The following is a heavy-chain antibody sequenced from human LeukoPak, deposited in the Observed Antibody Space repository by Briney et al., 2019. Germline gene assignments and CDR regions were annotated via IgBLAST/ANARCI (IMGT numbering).Heavy chain of an antibody. CDR1: GGSISSYY. J-gene: IGHJ3*02. CDR3: ARDRRVYAPDAFDI. D-gene: IGHD2-8*01. V-gene: IGHV4-59*01. CDR2: IYYSGST. Sequence: ETSETLSLTCTVSGGSISSYYWSWIRQPPGKGLEWIGYIYYSGSTNYNPSLKSRVTISVDTSKNQFSLKLNSVTAADTAVYYCARDRRVYAPDAFDIWGQGTMVTVSS.